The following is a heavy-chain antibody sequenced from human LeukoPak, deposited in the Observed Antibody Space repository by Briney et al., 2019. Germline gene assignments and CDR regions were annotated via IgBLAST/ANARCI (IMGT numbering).Heavy chain of an antibody. CDR2: IKADGSEK. J-gene: IGHJ4*02. D-gene: IGHD2-15*01. Sequence: PGGSLRLSCAVSGFNFSSYAMSWVRQAPGKGLEWVANIKADGSEKFYVDSVKGRFTISRDNAKNSLYLQMNSLRAEDTAVYYCARDEGSLGYWGQGTLVTVSS. CDR1: GFNFSSYA. CDR3: ARDEGSLGY. V-gene: IGHV3-7*01.